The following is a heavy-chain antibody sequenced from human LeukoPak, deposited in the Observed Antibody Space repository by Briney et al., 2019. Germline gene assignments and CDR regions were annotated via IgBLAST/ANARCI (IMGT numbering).Heavy chain of an antibody. Sequence: SETLSLTCSVSGGSMSSSSYFWGWIRQPPGKGLEWVGSIYYSGSTHDNPSLKSRVTISVDTSKNHFSLKLSSVTAADTAVYYCARANIVAAGPVGLWFDPWGQGTLVTVSS. V-gene: IGHV4-39*07. CDR1: GGSMSSSSYF. J-gene: IGHJ5*02. CDR3: ARANIVAAGPVGLWFDP. CDR2: IYYSGST. D-gene: IGHD6-13*01.